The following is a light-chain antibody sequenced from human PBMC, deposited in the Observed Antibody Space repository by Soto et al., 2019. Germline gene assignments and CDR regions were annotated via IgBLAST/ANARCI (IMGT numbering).Light chain of an antibody. CDR2: AAS. CDR1: QTISSY. CDR3: QQSYSTPVGT. J-gene: IGKJ2*02. Sequence: DIQMTQSPSSLSASVGDRVTITCRAGQTISSYLNWYQQKPGRAPKLLIYAASSLQSGVPSRFSGSGSGTDFTLTSRSLQPEDFATYYCQQSYSTPVGTFGQGTKLEIK. V-gene: IGKV1-39*01.